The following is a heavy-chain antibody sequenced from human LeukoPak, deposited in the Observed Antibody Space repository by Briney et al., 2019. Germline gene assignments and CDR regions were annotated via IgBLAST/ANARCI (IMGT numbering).Heavy chain of an antibody. V-gene: IGHV1-8*03. CDR2: MNPNSGNT. CDR1: GYTFTSYD. J-gene: IGHJ3*02. D-gene: IGHD5-18*01. Sequence: ASVKVSCKASGYTFTSYDINWVRQATGQGRKWMGWMNPNSGNTGYAQRFQGRVTITRNTSISTAYMELSSLRSEDTAVYYCARLRGYSYGSDAFDIWGQGAMVTVSS. CDR3: ARLRGYSYGSDAFDI.